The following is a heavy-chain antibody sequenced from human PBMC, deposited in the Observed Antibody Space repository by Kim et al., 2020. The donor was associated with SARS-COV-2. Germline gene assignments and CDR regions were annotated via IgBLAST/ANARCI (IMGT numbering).Heavy chain of an antibody. CDR3: TREMNS. J-gene: IGHJ4*02. CDR2: ISSSGRVT. Sequence: GGSLRLSCVASGFSISSDRMNWVRQAPGKGLEWISHISSSGRVTHYVDSVKGRFAISRDSAKNSLSRQMNSLRDEDTAIYYCTREMNSWGQGTLVTVSS. V-gene: IGHV3-48*02. CDR1: GFSISSDR.